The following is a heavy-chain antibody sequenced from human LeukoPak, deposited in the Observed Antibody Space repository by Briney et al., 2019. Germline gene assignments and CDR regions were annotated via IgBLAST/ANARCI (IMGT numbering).Heavy chain of an antibody. CDR2: IYYSGST. V-gene: IGHV4-59*12. J-gene: IGHJ5*02. CDR1: GGSISTNY. CDR3: ARARRVVPAAGRGNWFDP. D-gene: IGHD6-13*01. Sequence: SETLSLTCTVSGGSISTNYWSWFRQPPGKGLEWIGHIYYSGSTNYNPSLKSRVTISVDTSKNQFSLKLSSVTAADTAVYYCARARRVVPAAGRGNWFDPWGQGTLVTVSS.